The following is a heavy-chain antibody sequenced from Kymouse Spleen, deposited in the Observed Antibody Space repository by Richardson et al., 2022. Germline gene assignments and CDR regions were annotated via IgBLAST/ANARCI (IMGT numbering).Heavy chain of an antibody. J-gene: IGHJ6*02. Sequence: EVQLVESGGGLVQPGRSLRLSCAASGFTFDDYAMHWVRQAPGKGLEWVSGISWNSGSIGYADSVKGRFTISRDNAKNSLYLQMNSLRAEDTALYYCAKELSGYYYYGMDVWGQGTTVTVSS. CDR3: AKELSGYYYYGMDV. D-gene: IGHD3-16*02. CDR2: ISWNSGSI. V-gene: IGHV3-9*01. CDR1: GFTFDDYA.